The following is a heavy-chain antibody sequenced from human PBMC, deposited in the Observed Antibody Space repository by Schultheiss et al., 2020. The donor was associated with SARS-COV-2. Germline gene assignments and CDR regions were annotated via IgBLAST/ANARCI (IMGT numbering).Heavy chain of an antibody. CDR2: ISSSGSTI. V-gene: IGHV3-48*01. D-gene: IGHD3-22*01. J-gene: IGHJ4*02. CDR3: ATTYYYDSSGYFGGGIDY. CDR1: GFTFSNAW. Sequence: GGSLRLSCAASGFTFSNAWMSWVRQAPGKGLEWVSYISSSGSTIYYADSVKGRFTISRDNSKNTLYLQMSSLRAEDTAVYYCATTYYYDSSGYFGGGIDYWGQGTLVTVSS.